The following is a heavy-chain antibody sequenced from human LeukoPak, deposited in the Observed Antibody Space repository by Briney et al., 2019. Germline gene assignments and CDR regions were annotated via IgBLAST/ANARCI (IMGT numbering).Heavy chain of an antibody. CDR1: GFTFNSYA. Sequence: GGSLRLSCTASGFTFNSYAMNWVRQAPGKGLEWVSTIRGSGGSTYTADSVKGRFIISRDNSKNTLYLQMNSLRAEDTAVYYCAREGGALWGSYFDYWGQGTLVTVSS. D-gene: IGHD7-27*01. V-gene: IGHV3-23*01. J-gene: IGHJ4*02. CDR3: AREGGALWGSYFDY. CDR2: IRGSGGST.